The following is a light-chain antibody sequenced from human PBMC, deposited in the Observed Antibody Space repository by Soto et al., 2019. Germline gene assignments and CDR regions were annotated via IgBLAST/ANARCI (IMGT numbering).Light chain of an antibody. CDR3: IQHNSFPRT. Sequence: IQMTQSPSSLSASVGDRVTITCRSSQGIRIDLGGFQQRPGKAPKRLIYGSSSLQSGVPSRVSGSGSGTEFTLNISNLQPEDFATYYCIQHNSFPRTFGQGTKVDIK. V-gene: IGKV1-17*02. CDR2: GSS. CDR1: QGIRID. J-gene: IGKJ1*01.